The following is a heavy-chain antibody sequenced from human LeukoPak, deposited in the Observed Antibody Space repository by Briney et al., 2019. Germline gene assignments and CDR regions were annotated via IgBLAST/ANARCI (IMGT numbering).Heavy chain of an antibody. CDR2: ISGSGGST. J-gene: IGHJ4*02. V-gene: IGHV3-23*01. Sequence: GASLRLSCAASGVTFSSYAMSWVRQAPGEGLEWGSAISGSGGSTYYADSVKGRFTISRDNSKNTLYLQMNSRRAEDTAVYYCAKDGDYYDSSGYYYASFDYWGQGTLVTVSS. CDR1: GVTFSSYA. D-gene: IGHD3-22*01. CDR3: AKDGDYYDSSGYYYASFDY.